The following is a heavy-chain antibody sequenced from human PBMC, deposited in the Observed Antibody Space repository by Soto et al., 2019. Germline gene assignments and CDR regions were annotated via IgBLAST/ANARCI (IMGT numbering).Heavy chain of an antibody. CDR1: GGSISSGGYY. CDR3: ARVPYTSGWYGDWFDS. D-gene: IGHD6-19*01. V-gene: IGHV4-31*03. Sequence: SETLSLTCTVSGGSISSGGYYWSWIRQHPRKGPEWIGYIYHSGSTYYNPSLKSRVTIAVDKSKNQFSLKLSSVTAADTAVYYCARVPYTSGWYGDWFDSWGQGTLVTVSS. J-gene: IGHJ5*01. CDR2: IYHSGST.